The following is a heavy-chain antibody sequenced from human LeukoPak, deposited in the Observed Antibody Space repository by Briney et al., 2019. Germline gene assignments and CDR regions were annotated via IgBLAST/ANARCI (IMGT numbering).Heavy chain of an antibody. CDR3: AKVISLGSVNGIDY. CDR2: ISWNSGSI. Sequence: PGGSLRLSCAASGFTFDDYAMHWVRQTPGKGLEWVSGISWNSGSIGYADSVKGRFTISRDNSKNTLYLQMNSLRAEDTAVYYCAKVISLGSVNGIDYWGQGTLVTVSS. D-gene: IGHD1-26*01. CDR1: GFTFDDYA. V-gene: IGHV3-9*01. J-gene: IGHJ4*02.